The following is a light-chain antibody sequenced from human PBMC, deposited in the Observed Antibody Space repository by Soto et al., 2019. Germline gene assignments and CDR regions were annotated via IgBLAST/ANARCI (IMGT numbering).Light chain of an antibody. V-gene: IGKV3-20*01. CDR1: QSVSSSY. J-gene: IGKJ4*01. CDR3: QQYGSSGLT. Sequence: EIVLTQSPGTLSLSPGDRATLSCGASQSVSSSYLAWYQQKPGQAPRFLIYGASNRATGIPDRFSGSGSGTDFTLTISRLEPEDSAVYYCQQYGSSGLTFGGGTKVDIK. CDR2: GAS.